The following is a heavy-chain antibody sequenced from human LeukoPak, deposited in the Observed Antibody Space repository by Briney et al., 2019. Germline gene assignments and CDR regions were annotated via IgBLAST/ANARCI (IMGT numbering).Heavy chain of an antibody. CDR2: ISGSGGST. J-gene: IGHJ4*02. CDR3: AKGVAVAGPPLYYFDY. V-gene: IGHV3-23*01. D-gene: IGHD6-19*01. Sequence: GGSLRLSCAASGFTFSSYAMSWVRQAPGKGLEWVSAISGSGGSTYYADSVKGRFTISRDSSKNTLYLQMNSLRAEDTAVYYCAKGVAVAGPPLYYFDYWGQGTLVTVSS. CDR1: GFTFSSYA.